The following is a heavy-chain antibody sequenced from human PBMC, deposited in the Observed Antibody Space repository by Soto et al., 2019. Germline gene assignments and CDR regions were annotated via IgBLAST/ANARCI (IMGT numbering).Heavy chain of an antibody. CDR3: ASGTDYYDSSGYLRW. V-gene: IGHV1-18*01. CDR1: GYTFTSYG. Sequence: QVQLVQSGAEVKKPGASVKVSCKASGYTFTSYGISWVRQAPGQGLVWMGWISAYNGNTNYAQKLQGRVTMTTDTSTSTAYMELRSLRSDDTAVYYCASGTDYYDSSGYLRWWGQGTLVTVSS. J-gene: IGHJ4*02. CDR2: ISAYNGNT. D-gene: IGHD3-22*01.